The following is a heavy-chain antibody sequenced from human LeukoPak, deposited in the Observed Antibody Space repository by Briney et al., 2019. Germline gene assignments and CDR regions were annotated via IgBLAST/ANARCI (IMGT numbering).Heavy chain of an antibody. D-gene: IGHD3-22*01. J-gene: IGHJ6*02. CDR3: AKVHYYDSSGYYYYYYGMDV. CDR1: GFTFSSYA. Sequence: GGSLRLSCAASGFTFSSYAMNWVRQAPGKGLEWVSGISGGGGSTYYADSVKGRFTISRDNSKNTLYLQMNSLRAEDTAVYYCAKVHYYDSSGYYYYYYGMDVRGQGTTVTVSS. V-gene: IGHV3-23*01. CDR2: ISGGGGST.